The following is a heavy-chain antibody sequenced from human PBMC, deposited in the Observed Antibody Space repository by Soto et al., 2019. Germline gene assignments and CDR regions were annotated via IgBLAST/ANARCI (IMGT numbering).Heavy chain of an antibody. V-gene: IGHV3-23*01. Sequence: EVQLLESGGGLVQPGGSLRLSCAASGFTFSSYSMSWVRQAPGKGLEWVSGFRSSGDDGTTYYADSVKGRFTISRDNSTNTLFLQMNGLRAEDTAIYYCARKVNSGSGSQYFDSCGQGTLVTVAS. J-gene: IGHJ4*02. CDR3: ARKVNSGSGSQYFDS. CDR1: GFTFSSYS. CDR2: FRSSGDDGTT. D-gene: IGHD3-10*01.